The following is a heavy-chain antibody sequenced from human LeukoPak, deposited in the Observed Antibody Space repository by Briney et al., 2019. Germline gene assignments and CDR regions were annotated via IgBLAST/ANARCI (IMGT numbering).Heavy chain of an antibody. CDR3: TRATGGLSDY. CDR2: ISPYNGDT. V-gene: IGHV1-18*04. J-gene: IGHJ4*02. D-gene: IGHD1-1*01. CDR1: GYIFTNYD. Sequence: ASVRVSCKPSGYIFTNYDINWVRQAPGQGLEWMGWISPYNGDTKYAQKFQDRVTMSTDTSTSTTYMELRGLRSDDTAVYYCTRATGGLSDYWGQGTLVTVSS.